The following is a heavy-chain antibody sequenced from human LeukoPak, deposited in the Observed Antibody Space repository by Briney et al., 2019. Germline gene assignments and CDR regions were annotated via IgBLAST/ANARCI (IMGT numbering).Heavy chain of an antibody. CDR1: GFTFSSYG. J-gene: IGHJ3*02. V-gene: IGHV3-30*02. CDR3: AKDMSSGWVLGAFDI. Sequence: GGSLRLSCAASGFTFSSYGMHWVRQAPGKGLEWVAFIRYDGSNKYYADSVKGRFTISRDNSKNTLYLQMNSLRAEDTAVYYCAKDMSSGWVLGAFDIWGQGTMVTVSS. D-gene: IGHD6-19*01. CDR2: IRYDGSNK.